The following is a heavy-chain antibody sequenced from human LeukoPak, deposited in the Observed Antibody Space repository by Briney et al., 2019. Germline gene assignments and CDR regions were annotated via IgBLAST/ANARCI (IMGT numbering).Heavy chain of an antibody. V-gene: IGHV3-48*01. CDR3: ASGGFWNWFDP. CDR1: GFTFSSYS. CDR2: ISSSSSTI. Sequence: GGSLRLSCAASGFTFSSYSMNWVRQAPGKGLEWVSYISSSSSTIYYADSVKGRFTISRDNAKNSLYLQMNSLRAEDTAVYYCASGGFWNWFDPWGQGTLVTVSS. J-gene: IGHJ5*02. D-gene: IGHD3-10*01.